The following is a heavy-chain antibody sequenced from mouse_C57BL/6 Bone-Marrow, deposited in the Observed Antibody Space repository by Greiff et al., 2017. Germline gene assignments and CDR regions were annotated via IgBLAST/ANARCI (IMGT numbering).Heavy chain of an antibody. CDR2: IDPKSGGT. CDR3: ARVGVTTVNYFVY. CDR1: GYAFTSSW. D-gene: IGHD1-1*01. J-gene: IGHJ2*01. V-gene: IGHV1-72*01. Sequence: QVQLQQPGPALVKPGASVKLSCKASGYAFTSSWMHWVKQRPGRGLAWIGRIDPKSGGTKYNEKFKSKATLTADKTSSTAYMQLSSLTSEDSAVYDCARVGVTTVNYFVYWGQGTTLTVSS.